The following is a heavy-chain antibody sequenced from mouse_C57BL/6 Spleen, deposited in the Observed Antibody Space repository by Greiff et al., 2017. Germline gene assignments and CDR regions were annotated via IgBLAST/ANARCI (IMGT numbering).Heavy chain of an antibody. D-gene: IGHD1-1*01. J-gene: IGHJ4*01. CDR1: GFTFSSYA. Sequence: DVHLVESGGGLVKPGGSLKLSCAASGFTFSSYAMSWVRQTPEKRLEWVATISDGGSYTYYPDNVKGRFTISRDNAKNNLYLQMSPLKSEDTAMYYCAAYYYGSSPYYYAMDYWGQGTSVTVSS. V-gene: IGHV5-4*01. CDR3: AAYYYGSSPYYYAMDY. CDR2: ISDGGSYT.